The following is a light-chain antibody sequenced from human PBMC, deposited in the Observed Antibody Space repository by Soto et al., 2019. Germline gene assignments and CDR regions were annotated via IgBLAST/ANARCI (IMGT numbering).Light chain of an antibody. CDR3: QQYTSYYP. CDR1: QSISSW. V-gene: IGKV1-5*03. Sequence: DIQMTQSPSTLSASVGDRVTITCRASQSISSWLAWYQQKPGKAPKLLIYKASSLESGVPSRFSGSGSGTEFTLTISSLQPDDFATYYCQQYTSYYPFGQGTNLEIK. CDR2: KAS. J-gene: IGKJ2*01.